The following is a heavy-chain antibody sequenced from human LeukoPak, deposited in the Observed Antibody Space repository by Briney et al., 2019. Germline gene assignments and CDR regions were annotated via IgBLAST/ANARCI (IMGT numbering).Heavy chain of an antibody. CDR3: ASLAARHLYYYYYMDV. Sequence: PSETLSLTCTVSGGSISSGGQYWSWIRQHPGKGLEYIGYIYYSGSTYYNPSLKSRVTISVDTSKNQFSLKLSSVTAADTAVYYCASLAARHLYYYYYMDVWGKGTTVTVSS. CDR1: GGSISSGGQY. D-gene: IGHD6-6*01. J-gene: IGHJ6*03. CDR2: IYYSGST. V-gene: IGHV4-31*03.